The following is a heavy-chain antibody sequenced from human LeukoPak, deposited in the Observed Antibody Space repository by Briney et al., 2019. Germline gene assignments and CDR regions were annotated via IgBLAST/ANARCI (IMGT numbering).Heavy chain of an antibody. D-gene: IGHD3-10*01. CDR3: ARALWSTGGPIDY. J-gene: IGHJ4*02. CDR1: VYTFTSYV. Sequence: ASVKVSCKASVYTFTSYVINWVRQATGQGLEWMGWMNPNSGNTGYAQKFQGRVTMTRNTSISTAYMELSSLRSEDTAVYYCARALWSTGGPIDYWGQGTLVTVSS. V-gene: IGHV1-8*01. CDR2: MNPNSGNT.